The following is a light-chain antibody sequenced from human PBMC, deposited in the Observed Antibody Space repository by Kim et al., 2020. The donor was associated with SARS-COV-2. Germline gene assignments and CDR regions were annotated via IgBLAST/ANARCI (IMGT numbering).Light chain of an antibody. CDR2: GAS. V-gene: IGKV3-15*01. CDR1: QSVSSN. J-gene: IGKJ1*01. CDR3: QQYNNWPPWT. Sequence: SPGESATRSCRASQSVSSNLDWYQQKPGQAPRLLIYGASTRATGIPARFSGSGSGTEFTLTISSLQSEDFAVYYCQQYNNWPPWTFGQGTKVDIK.